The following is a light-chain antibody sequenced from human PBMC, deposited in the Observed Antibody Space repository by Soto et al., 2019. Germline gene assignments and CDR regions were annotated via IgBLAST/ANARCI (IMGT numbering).Light chain of an antibody. CDR2: DVT. V-gene: IGLV2-14*01. Sequence: QSVLTQPASVSGSPGQSITISCTGTSNDIGAYDYVAWYQQHPGKAPQLMIYDVTSRPSGVSNRFSGSKSGNTASLTISGLQAEDEAEYYSSSFSSSDTPFVFGAGTKLTVL. J-gene: IGLJ1*01. CDR3: SSFSSSDTPFV. CDR1: SNDIGAYDY.